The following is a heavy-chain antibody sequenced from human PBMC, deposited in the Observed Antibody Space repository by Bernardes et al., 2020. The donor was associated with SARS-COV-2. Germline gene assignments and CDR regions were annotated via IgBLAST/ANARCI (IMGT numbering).Heavy chain of an antibody. CDR1: GGFITSSY. CDR3: ARDPGLFFTGSFDS. Sequence: SNTLQVMCTFSGGFITSSYWSWIRRRPGKGLEWIEYVYHIGSTSYNPSLKSRVTISRDTSNTQFSLKLRSVTAADTALYYCARDPGLFFTGSFDSWGQGTLVTGSS. V-gene: IGHV4-59*01. J-gene: IGHJ4*02. CDR2: VYHIGST.